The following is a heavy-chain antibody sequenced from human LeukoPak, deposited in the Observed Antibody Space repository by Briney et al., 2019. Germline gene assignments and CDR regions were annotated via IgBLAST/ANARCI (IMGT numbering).Heavy chain of an antibody. CDR3: ARHVSLLVPAAINEWFDP. D-gene: IGHD2-2*01. J-gene: IGHJ5*02. V-gene: IGHV4-39*01. CDR1: GGSISSSSYY. Sequence: SETLSLTCTVSGGSISSSSYYWGGIGHPQGKGLDGVGIIYYSGSTYYNPSLKSRVTISVDTSKIQFSLKPSSVTAADTAVYYCARHVSLLVPAAINEWFDPLGPGNPGHRLL. CDR2: IYYSGST.